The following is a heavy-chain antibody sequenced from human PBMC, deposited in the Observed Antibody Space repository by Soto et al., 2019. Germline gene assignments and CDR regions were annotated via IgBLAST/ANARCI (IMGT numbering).Heavy chain of an antibody. CDR1: GASVRSGGHY. Sequence: SETLSLTCTVSGASVRSGGHYWSWIRQYPGQGLEGIGYIHNSESTSYNPSLESRVFISLDTSRNQFSLKLKSVTAADTAVYYCAGGGDSWSQGTLVTVSS. CDR3: AGGGDS. J-gene: IGHJ4*02. D-gene: IGHD3-10*01. V-gene: IGHV4-31*08. CDR2: IHNSEST.